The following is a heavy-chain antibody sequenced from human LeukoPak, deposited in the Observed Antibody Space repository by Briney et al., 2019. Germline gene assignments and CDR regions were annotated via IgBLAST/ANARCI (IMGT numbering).Heavy chain of an antibody. J-gene: IGHJ4*02. D-gene: IGHD1-26*01. CDR1: GGSISSQY. V-gene: IGHV4-59*08. CDR2: MYYSGST. Sequence: PSETLSLTCTVSGGSISSQYWSWIRQPPGKGLEWIGYMYYSGSTNYSPSLKSRVTISVDTSKNQFSLKLSSVTAADTAVYYCATGLGATDYWGQGTLVTVSS. CDR3: ATGLGATDY.